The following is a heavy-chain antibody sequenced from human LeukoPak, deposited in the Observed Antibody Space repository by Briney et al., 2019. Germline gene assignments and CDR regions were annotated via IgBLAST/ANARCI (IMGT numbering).Heavy chain of an antibody. D-gene: IGHD1-26*01. V-gene: IGHV3-7*01. CDR2: IKQDGSEK. J-gene: IGHJ3*02. CDR3: AREWRGAGAFDI. CDR1: GFTFSSYW. Sequence: GGSLRLSCAASGFTFSSYWMSWVRQAPGKGLEWVANIKQDGSEKYYADSVKGRFTISRDNSKNTLYLQMNSLRAEDTAVYYCAREWRGAGAFDIWGQGTMVTVSS.